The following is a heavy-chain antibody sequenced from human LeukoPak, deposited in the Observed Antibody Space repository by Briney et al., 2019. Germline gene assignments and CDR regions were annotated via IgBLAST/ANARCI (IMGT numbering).Heavy chain of an antibody. CDR1: GGSISSYY. CDR3: ATNVAAAGTRAFDI. Sequence: SETLSLTCTVSGGSISSYYWSWIRQPPGKGLEWIGYIYYSGSTNYNPSLKSRVTISVDTSKNQFSLKLSSVTAADTAVYYCATNVAAAGTRAFDIWAKGQWSPSLQ. J-gene: IGHJ3*02. D-gene: IGHD6-13*01. CDR2: IYYSGST. V-gene: IGHV4-59*01.